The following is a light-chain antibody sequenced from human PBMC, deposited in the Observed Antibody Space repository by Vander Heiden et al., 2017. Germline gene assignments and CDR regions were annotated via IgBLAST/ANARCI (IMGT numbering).Light chain of an antibody. CDR3: CSYAGTSTDV. V-gene: IGLV2-23*02. CDR2: DVN. Sequence: QSALTQPPSASASPGQPTTISCTGSRSEVGSYYLFCWYQQHTDKAPKLMNSDVNKRPSGVSNRFAGSKSGNTASLTICGLQAEDEADYCCCSYAGTSTDVFGAGTKVTVL. CDR1: RSEVGSYYL. J-gene: IGLJ1*01.